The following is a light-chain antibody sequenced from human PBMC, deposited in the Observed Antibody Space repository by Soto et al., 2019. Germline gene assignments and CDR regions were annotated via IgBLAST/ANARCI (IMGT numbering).Light chain of an antibody. CDR2: WAS. V-gene: IGKV4-1*01. CDR1: QRGLYSSNNKNS. CDR3: QQDYSTPIT. Sequence: DIVRTQSPDSLSVSLGERATINCKSSQRGLYSSNNKNSLAWYQQKPGQPPQLLIYWASTRESGVPDRLSGSGSGTDFTLTISSLQAEDGAVYYCQQDYSTPITFGQGTRLEIK. J-gene: IGKJ5*01.